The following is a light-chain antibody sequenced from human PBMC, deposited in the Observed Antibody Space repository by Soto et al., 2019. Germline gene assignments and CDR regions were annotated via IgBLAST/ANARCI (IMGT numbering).Light chain of an antibody. V-gene: IGKV3-20*01. CDR3: QQYGETLWT. Sequence: EIVLTQSPGTMSLSPGEIATLSFSASQSVSRSYLAWYQLKPGQAPRLLIYGASSRATGIPDRFSGSGSGTDFTLTISRLEPEDFAVYYCQQYGETLWTFGQGTKVDIK. CDR2: GAS. CDR1: QSVSRSY. J-gene: IGKJ1*01.